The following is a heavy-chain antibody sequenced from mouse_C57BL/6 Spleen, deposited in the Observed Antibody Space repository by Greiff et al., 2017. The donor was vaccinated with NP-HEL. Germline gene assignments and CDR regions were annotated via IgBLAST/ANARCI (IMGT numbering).Heavy chain of an antibody. Sequence: QVQLQQSGAELARPGASVKLSCKASGYTFTSYGISWVKQRTGQGLEWIGEIYPRSGNTYYNEKFKGKATLAADTSSSTAYMELHSLTSEDSAVYFCARRFITTVVPYYFDYWGQGTTRTVSS. V-gene: IGHV1-81*01. CDR2: IYPRSGNT. D-gene: IGHD1-1*01. CDR1: GYTFTSYG. J-gene: IGHJ2*01. CDR3: ARRFITTVVPYYFDY.